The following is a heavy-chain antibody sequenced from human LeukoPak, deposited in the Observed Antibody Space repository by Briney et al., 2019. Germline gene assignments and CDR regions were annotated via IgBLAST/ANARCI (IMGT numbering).Heavy chain of an antibody. D-gene: IGHD3-10*01. CDR1: VGSFSGYY. CDR3: ARGYYGSGSHCCHMDV. Sequence: SETLSLTCAVCVGSFSGYYWSWIRQPPGKGLEWIGEINHSGSTNYNSSLKSRVTISVDTSKNQFSLKLSSVTAADTAVYYCARGYYGSGSHCCHMDVWGKGTTITVS. CDR2: INHSGST. V-gene: IGHV4-34*01. J-gene: IGHJ6*03.